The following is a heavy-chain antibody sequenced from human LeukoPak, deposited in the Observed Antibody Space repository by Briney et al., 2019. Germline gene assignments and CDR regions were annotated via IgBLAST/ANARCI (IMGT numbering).Heavy chain of an antibody. Sequence: GGSLRLSCAASGFTFSSHSMNWVRQAPGKGLEWISYIGISSGNTKYADSVKGRFTISGDNARNSLYLQMNSLRVEDSAVYYCARDHNYAFDNWGQGTLVTVSS. CDR2: IGISSGNT. J-gene: IGHJ4*02. V-gene: IGHV3-48*04. CDR1: GFTFSSHS. CDR3: ARDHNYAFDN. D-gene: IGHD1-1*01.